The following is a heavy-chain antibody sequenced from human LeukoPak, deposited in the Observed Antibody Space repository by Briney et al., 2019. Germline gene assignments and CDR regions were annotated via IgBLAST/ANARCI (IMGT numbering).Heavy chain of an antibody. CDR1: GGTFSSYA. CDR3: ASKLPIAARPDYYYYYMDV. V-gene: IGHV1-69*13. D-gene: IGHD6-6*01. CDR2: IIPIFGTA. J-gene: IGHJ6*03. Sequence: ASVKVSCKASGGTFSSYAISWVRQAPGQGLEWMGGIIPIFGTANYAQKFQGRVTITADESTSTAYMELSSLRSEDTAVYYCASKLPIAARPDYYYYYMDVWGKGTTVTVSS.